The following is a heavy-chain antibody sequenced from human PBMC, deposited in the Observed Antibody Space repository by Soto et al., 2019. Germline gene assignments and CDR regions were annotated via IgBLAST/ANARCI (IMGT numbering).Heavy chain of an antibody. CDR1: GFTFSSYA. Sequence: GGSLGLSCAASGFTFSSYAMHWVRQAPGKGLEWVAVISYDGSNKYYADSVKGRFTISRDNSKNTLYLQMNSLRAEETAVYYCARDYYRFNSGYGFSMDVWGQGTTVTVSS. D-gene: IGHD5-12*01. J-gene: IGHJ6*02. CDR3: ARDYYRFNSGYGFSMDV. V-gene: IGHV3-30*01. CDR2: ISYDGSNK.